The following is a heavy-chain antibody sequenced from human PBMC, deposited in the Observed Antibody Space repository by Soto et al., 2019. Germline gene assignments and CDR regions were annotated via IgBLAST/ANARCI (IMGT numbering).Heavy chain of an antibody. J-gene: IGHJ4*02. CDR2: ISYDGTNK. Sequence: GGSLRLSCAASGFTFSSYGMHWVRQAPGKGLEWVAVISYDGTNKYYADSVKGRFAISRDNSKNTLYLQMNSLRAEDTAVYYCAKGDTTMAPDYWGQGTLVTVSS. D-gene: IGHD5-18*01. CDR3: AKGDTTMAPDY. V-gene: IGHV3-30*18. CDR1: GFTFSSYG.